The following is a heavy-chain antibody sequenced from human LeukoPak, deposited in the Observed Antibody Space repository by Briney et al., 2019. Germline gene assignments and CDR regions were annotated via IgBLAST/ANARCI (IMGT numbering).Heavy chain of an antibody. J-gene: IGHJ4*02. V-gene: IGHV3-7*01. Sequence: GGSLRLSCAASGFTFSRYGMHWVRQAPGKGLEWVANIKQDGSEKYYVDSVKGRFTISRDNAKNSLYLQMNSLRAEDTAVYYCARDPRRYSSGWRNEIFDYWGQGTLVTVSS. CDR2: IKQDGSEK. CDR3: ARDPRRYSSGWRNEIFDY. CDR1: GFTFSRYG. D-gene: IGHD6-19*01.